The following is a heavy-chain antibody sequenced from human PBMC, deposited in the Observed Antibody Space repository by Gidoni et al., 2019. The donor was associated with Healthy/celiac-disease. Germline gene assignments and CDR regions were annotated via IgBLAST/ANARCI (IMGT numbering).Heavy chain of an antibody. CDR1: GFTFSSYS. D-gene: IGHD5-12*01. CDR3: ARSGRMATQGRGTFDY. CDR2: ISSSSSYI. Sequence: EVQLVESGGGLVKPGGSLRLSCAASGFTFSSYSMNWVRQAPGKGLEWVSSISSSSSYIYYADSVKGRFTIARDNAKNSLYLQMNSLRAEDTAVYYCARSGRMATQGRGTFDYWGQGTLVTVSS. V-gene: IGHV3-21*01. J-gene: IGHJ4*02.